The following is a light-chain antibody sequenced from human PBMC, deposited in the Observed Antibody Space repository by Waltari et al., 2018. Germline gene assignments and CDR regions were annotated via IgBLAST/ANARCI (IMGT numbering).Light chain of an antibody. CDR3: CSYAGASTHVV. Sequence: QSALPQPASVSGSPGQSITISCPGTSSDVGSYNLVSWYQQHPGKAPKLMIYEVTKRPSGVSNRFSGSKSGNTASLTISGLQAEDESDYYCCSYAGASTHVVFGGGTKVTVL. CDR1: SSDVGSYNL. J-gene: IGLJ2*01. V-gene: IGLV2-23*02. CDR2: EVT.